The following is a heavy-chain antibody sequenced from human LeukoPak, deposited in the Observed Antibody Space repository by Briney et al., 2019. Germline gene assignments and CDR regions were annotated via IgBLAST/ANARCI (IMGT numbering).Heavy chain of an antibody. CDR1: GGPINRGDYY. D-gene: IGHD5-12*01. Sequence: SEPLSLTCTVSGGPINRGDYYWRWIRQPPGKGRDRFGYIYYSGSPYYHPSLKSRVTISVDTSKNQFSLKLSSVTAADTAVYYCASSGYERLGAFDIWGQGTMVTVSS. V-gene: IGHV4-30-4*08. CDR3: ASSGYERLGAFDI. CDR2: IYYSGSP. J-gene: IGHJ3*02.